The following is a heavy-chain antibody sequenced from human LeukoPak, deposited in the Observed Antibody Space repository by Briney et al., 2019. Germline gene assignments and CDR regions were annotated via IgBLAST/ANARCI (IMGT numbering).Heavy chain of an antibody. CDR3: ARAPSYSSSWYLVDY. CDR2: INPNSGDT. Sequence: ASVTVSCKASGYTFTGYYMHWVRQAPGQGLEWMGWINPNSGDTNYAQKFQGRVTMTRDTSSNTAYMELSRLRSDDTAVYYCARAPSYSSSWYLVDYWGQGTLVTVSS. D-gene: IGHD6-13*01. J-gene: IGHJ4*02. V-gene: IGHV1-2*02. CDR1: GYTFTGYY.